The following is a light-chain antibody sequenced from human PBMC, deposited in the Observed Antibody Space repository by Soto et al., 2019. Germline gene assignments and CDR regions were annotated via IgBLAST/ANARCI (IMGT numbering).Light chain of an antibody. CDR1: HDIGNS. Sequence: DIQVTQSPPSLSSSVGDRVTITCQASHDIGNSLNWYQDKPGQAPKLVIYDAYNLETGVPSTFSGNGYGTDFTFTILSLRPEDIATYYCQQSDHPPLFGAGTKVDI. V-gene: IGKV1-33*01. CDR2: DAY. CDR3: QQSDHPPL. J-gene: IGKJ3*01.